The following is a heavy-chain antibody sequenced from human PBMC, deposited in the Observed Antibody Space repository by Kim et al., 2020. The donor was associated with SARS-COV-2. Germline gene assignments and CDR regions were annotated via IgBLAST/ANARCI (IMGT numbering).Heavy chain of an antibody. V-gene: IGHV3-13*01. D-gene: IGHD1-1*01. Sequence: TYYPGSVKGRFTISRENAKNSLYLQMNSLRAGDTAVYYCARGGYEFPFDYWGQGTLVTISS. CDR2: T. J-gene: IGHJ4*02. CDR3: ARGGYEFPFDY.